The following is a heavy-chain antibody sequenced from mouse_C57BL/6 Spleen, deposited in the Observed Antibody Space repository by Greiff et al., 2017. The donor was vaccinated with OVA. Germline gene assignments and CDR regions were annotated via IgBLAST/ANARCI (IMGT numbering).Heavy chain of an antibody. CDR2: INPSSGYT. V-gene: IGHV1-4*01. D-gene: IGHD2-5*01. CDR1: GYTFTSYT. Sequence: QVQLQQSGAELARPGASVKMSCKASGYTFTSYTMHWVKQRPGQGLEWIGYINPSSGYTKYNQKFKDKATLTADKSSSTAYMQLSSLTSEDSAVYYCAKAYYSNYDYAIDYWGQGTSVTVSS. J-gene: IGHJ4*01. CDR3: AKAYYSNYDYAIDY.